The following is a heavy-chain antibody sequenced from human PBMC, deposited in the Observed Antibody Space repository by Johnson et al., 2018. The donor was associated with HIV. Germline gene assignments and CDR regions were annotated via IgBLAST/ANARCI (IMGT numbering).Heavy chain of an antibody. J-gene: IGHJ3*02. CDR1: GFTVSSNY. D-gene: IGHD1-14*01. CDR2: ISGSGSTI. Sequence: QVQLVESGGGVVRPGGSLRLSCAASGFTVSSNYMSWVRQAPGKGLEWVSAISGSGSTIYYADSVKGRFTIPRDNAKNSLYLQMNSLRAEDTAVYYCARGFHRGGAFDIWGQGTMVMVSS. V-gene: IGHV3-11*04. CDR3: ARGFHRGGAFDI.